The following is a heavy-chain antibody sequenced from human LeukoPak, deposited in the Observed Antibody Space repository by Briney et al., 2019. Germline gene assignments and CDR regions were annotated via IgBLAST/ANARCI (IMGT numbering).Heavy chain of an antibody. CDR3: ARGGGVYDIVVVVAAQNWFDP. Sequence: PSETLSLTCAVYGGSFSGYYWSWIRQPLGKGLEWIGEINHSGSTNYNPSLKSRVTISVDTSKNQFSLKLSSVTAADTAVYYCARGGGVYDIVVVVAAQNWFDPWGQGTLVTVSS. CDR2: INHSGST. D-gene: IGHD2-15*01. V-gene: IGHV4-34*01. J-gene: IGHJ5*02. CDR1: GGSFSGYY.